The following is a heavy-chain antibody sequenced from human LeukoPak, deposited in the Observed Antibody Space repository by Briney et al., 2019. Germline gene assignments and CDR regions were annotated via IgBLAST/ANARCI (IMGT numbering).Heavy chain of an antibody. Sequence: SETLSLTCTVSGGSIKTYYGTWVRQPPGKGLEWIGYIYYSGRTNYNPSLKSRVTISVDTSKNLFSLRLRSVTAADTAVYYCARFDYYDGSGYFSGSDYWGQGILVTVSS. CDR3: ARFDYYDGSGYFSGSDY. D-gene: IGHD3-22*01. V-gene: IGHV4-59*01. CDR1: GGSIKTYY. J-gene: IGHJ4*02. CDR2: IYYSGRT.